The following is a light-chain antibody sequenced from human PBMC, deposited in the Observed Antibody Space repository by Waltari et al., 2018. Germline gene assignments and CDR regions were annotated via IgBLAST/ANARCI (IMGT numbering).Light chain of an antibody. CDR3: QQYDVWPYT. CDR2: SAS. CDR1: QSVRSN. V-gene: IGKV3-15*01. J-gene: IGKJ2*01. Sequence: EIVVTQSPAALSVSPGERFTLSCRASQSVRSNLAWYQQNPGQAPRLLIYSASTRATGIPARFSGYGSGAESTLTISSLQSEDFAIYYCQQYDVWPYTFGQGTKLDIK.